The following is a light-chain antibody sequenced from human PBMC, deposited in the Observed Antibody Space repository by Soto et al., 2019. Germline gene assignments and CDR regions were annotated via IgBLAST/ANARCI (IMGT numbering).Light chain of an antibody. CDR2: GTF. CDR3: QQYDSSPGT. Sequence: IVLTQSPGTLSLSPGEGATFSCRASQTISSTYLAWYQQKPGQAPRLLIYGTFRRATGIPDRFSGSGSGTDFTLTISRLEPEDFAVFYCQQYDSSPGTFGQGTKVEI. CDR1: QTISSTY. J-gene: IGKJ1*01. V-gene: IGKV3-20*01.